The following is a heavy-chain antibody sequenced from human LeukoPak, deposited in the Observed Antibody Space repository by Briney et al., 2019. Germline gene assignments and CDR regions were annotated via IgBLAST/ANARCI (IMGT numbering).Heavy chain of an antibody. CDR2: INHSGST. V-gene: IGHV4-34*01. CDR1: GGSFSGYY. Sequence: SETLSLTCAVYGGSFSGYYWSWIRQPPGKGLEWIGEINHSGSTNYNPSLKSRVTISVDTSKNQFSLKLSSVTATDTAVYYCARVFGGPVSRRFDPWGQGTLVTVSS. D-gene: IGHD4-23*01. CDR3: ARVFGGPVSRRFDP. J-gene: IGHJ5*02.